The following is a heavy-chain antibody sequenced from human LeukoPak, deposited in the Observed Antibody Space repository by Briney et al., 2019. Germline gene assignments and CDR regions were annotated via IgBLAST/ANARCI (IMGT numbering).Heavy chain of an antibody. D-gene: IGHD2-8*01. CDR3: ARAPGVRYYYYMDV. CDR2: INWNGGNT. Sequence: GGSLRLSCAASGFTFDDYGMSWVRQAPGKGLEWVSGINWNGGNTGYADSVKGRFTVSRDNVKNSLYLQMNSLRAEDTALYYCARAPGVRYYYYMDVWGKGTTVTVSS. J-gene: IGHJ6*03. CDR1: GFTFDDYG. V-gene: IGHV3-20*04.